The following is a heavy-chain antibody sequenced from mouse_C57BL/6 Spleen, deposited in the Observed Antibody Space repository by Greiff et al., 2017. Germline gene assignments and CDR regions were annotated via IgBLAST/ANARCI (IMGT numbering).Heavy chain of an antibody. J-gene: IGHJ4*01. CDR2: INPYNGGT. Sequence: EVQLQQSGPVLVKPGASVKMSCKASGYTFTDYYMNWVKQSHGKSLEWIGVINPYNGGTSYNQKFKGKATLTVDKSSSTAYMELNSLTSEDSAVYYCARSRGKMTMDYWGQGTSVTVSS. V-gene: IGHV1-19*01. D-gene: IGHD2-1*01. CDR1: GYTFTDYY. CDR3: ARSRGKMTMDY.